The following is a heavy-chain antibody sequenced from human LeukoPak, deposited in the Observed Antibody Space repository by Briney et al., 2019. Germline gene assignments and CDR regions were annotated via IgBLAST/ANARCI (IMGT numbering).Heavy chain of an antibody. J-gene: IGHJ4*02. CDR3: AKDPESSMVRGPFDY. CDR2: ISWNSGSI. D-gene: IGHD3-10*01. CDR1: GFTFDDYA. V-gene: IGHV3-9*01. Sequence: GGSLRLSCAASGFTFDDYAMHWVRQAPGKGLEWVSGISWNSGSIGYADSVKGRFTISRDNAKNSLYLQMNSLRAEDTALYYCAKDPESSMVRGPFDYWGQGTLVTVSS.